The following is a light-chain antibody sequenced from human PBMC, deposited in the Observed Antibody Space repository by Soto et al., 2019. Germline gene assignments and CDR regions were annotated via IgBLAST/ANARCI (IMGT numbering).Light chain of an antibody. CDR3: SSHASTSSLWV. J-gene: IGLJ3*02. V-gene: IGLV2-14*01. CDR2: EVS. Sequence: QSALTQPASVSGSPGQSITISCTGTSSDVGGYNHVSWYQQHPGKAPKLMIYEVSNRPSGVSNRVSGSKSGNTASLTISGLQADDEADYYCSSHASTSSLWVFGGGTKLTVL. CDR1: SSDVGGYNH.